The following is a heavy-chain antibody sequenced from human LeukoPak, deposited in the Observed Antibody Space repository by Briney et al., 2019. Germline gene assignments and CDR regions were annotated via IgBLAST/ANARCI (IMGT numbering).Heavy chain of an antibody. V-gene: IGHV3-23*01. D-gene: IGHD3-22*01. J-gene: IGHJ4*02. CDR1: GFTFSSYA. CDR2: ISGSGGST. Sequence: PGGSLRLSCAASGFTFSSYAMSWVRQAPGKGLEWVSAISGSGGSTYYADSVKGRFTISRDNSKNTLYLQMNSLRAEDTAVYYCAKHTGYYDSSGYDYGGQGTLVTVSS. CDR3: AKHTGYYDSSGYDY.